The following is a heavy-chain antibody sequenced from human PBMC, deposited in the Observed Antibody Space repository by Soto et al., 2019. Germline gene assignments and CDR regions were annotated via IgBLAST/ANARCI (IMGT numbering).Heavy chain of an antibody. CDR1: GGSISSYY. J-gene: IGHJ6*03. Sequence: SETLSLTCTVSGGSISSYYWSWIRQPPGKGLEWIGYIYYSGSTNYNPSLKSRVTISVDTSKNQFSLKLSSVTAADTAVYYCARGVVPAAIRLYYYYYYMDVWGKGTTVTVSS. D-gene: IGHD2-2*01. V-gene: IGHV4-59*01. CDR2: IYYSGST. CDR3: ARGVVPAAIRLYYYYYYMDV.